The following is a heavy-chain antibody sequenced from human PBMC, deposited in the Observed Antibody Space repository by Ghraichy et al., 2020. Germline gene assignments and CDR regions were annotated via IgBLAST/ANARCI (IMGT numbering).Heavy chain of an antibody. Sequence: SETQSLTCTVSGGSISSSSYYWGWIRQPPGKGLEWIGSIYYSGSTYYNPSLKSRVTISVDTSKNQFSLKLSSVTAADTAVYYCARHYYDILTGPKLWYFDLWGRGTLVTVSS. CDR3: ARHYYDILTGPKLWYFDL. CDR2: IYYSGST. CDR1: GGSISSSSYY. V-gene: IGHV4-39*01. J-gene: IGHJ2*01. D-gene: IGHD3-9*01.